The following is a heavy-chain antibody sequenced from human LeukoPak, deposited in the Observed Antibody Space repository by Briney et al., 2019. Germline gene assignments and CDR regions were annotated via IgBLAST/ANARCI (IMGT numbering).Heavy chain of an antibody. J-gene: IGHJ4*02. CDR2: ISGSGGST. CDR3: AKDREWELLSIFDY. V-gene: IGHV3-23*01. Sequence: PGGSLRLSCAASGFTFSSYAMSWVRQAPGKGLEWVSAISGSGGSTYYADSVKGRFTISRDNSKNTLYPQMNSLRAEDTAVYYCAKDREWELLSIFDYWGQGTLVTVSS. D-gene: IGHD1-26*01. CDR1: GFTFSSYA.